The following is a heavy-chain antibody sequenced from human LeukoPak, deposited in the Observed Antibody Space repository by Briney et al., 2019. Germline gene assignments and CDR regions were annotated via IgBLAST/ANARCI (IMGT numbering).Heavy chain of an antibody. CDR1: GFTFSSYS. J-gene: IGHJ4*02. V-gene: IGHV4-34*01. CDR2: INHSGST. CDR3: ARGPRELLDDSSGYLFDY. Sequence: GSLRLSCAASGFTFSSYSMNWVRQPPGKGLEWIGEINHSGSTNYNPSLKSRVTISVDTSKNQFSLKLSSVTAADTAVYYCARGPRELLDDSSGYLFDYWGQGTLVTVSS. D-gene: IGHD3-22*01.